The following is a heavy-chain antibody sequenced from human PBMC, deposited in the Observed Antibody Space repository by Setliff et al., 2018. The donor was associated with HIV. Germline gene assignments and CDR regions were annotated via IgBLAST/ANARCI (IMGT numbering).Heavy chain of an antibody. J-gene: IGHJ4*02. CDR1: GYSFTGYH. D-gene: IGHD4-17*01. V-gene: IGHV1-2*02. CDR2: INPNSGGT. Sequence: ASVKVSCKASGYSFTGYHMHWVRQAPGQGLEWMGWINPNSGGTNYAQKFQGRVTMTTDTSISTVYMELSSLTSADTAVYYCARDTVKATFADYWGQGTLVTVSS. CDR3: ARDTVKATFADY.